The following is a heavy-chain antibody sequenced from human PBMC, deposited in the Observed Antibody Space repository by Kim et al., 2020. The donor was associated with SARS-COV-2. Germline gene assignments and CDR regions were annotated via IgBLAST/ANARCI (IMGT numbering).Heavy chain of an antibody. D-gene: IGHD6-19*01. Sequence: GGSLRLSCAASGLNLTNNAMSWVRQAPGGGLEWVSTIRAGVETPTYADSVNGRFTISRDSSKHTLYLQLNSLRADDTAVYYCAKDRGGSGWPVFDYWGQGILVTVSS. CDR2: IRAGVETP. CDR3: AKDRGGSGWPVFDY. CDR1: GLNLTNNA. J-gene: IGHJ4*02. V-gene: IGHV3-23*01.